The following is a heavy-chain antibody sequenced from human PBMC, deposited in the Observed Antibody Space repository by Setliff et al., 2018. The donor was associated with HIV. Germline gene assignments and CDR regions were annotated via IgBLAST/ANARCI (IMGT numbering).Heavy chain of an antibody. CDR2: ILPVSGAA. J-gene: IGHJ6*03. CDR3: VNLPFFYYYYMDV. Sequence: SVKVSCKASGDTFNNYAIGWVRQAPGQGLEWMGGILPVSGAANYAQKFQGRVTITADESTATFYMEMSTLRSEDTAVYYCVNLPFFYYYYMDVWGEGTPVAVSS. V-gene: IGHV1-69*13. CDR1: GDTFNNYA.